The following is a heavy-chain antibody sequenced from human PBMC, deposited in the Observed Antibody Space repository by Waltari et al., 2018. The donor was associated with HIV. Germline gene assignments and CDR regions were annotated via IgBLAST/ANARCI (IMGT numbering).Heavy chain of an antibody. V-gene: IGHV3-30*18. J-gene: IGHJ4*02. D-gene: IGHD1-1*01. CDR2: LSYDTVGP. Sequence: QVQLVESGGGVVEPGRSRSPSCVASGVNWFRSYGFHWVRQAPGKRLEWVATLSYDTVGPYYVASVRGRFSISRDGSKKTIYLQMNNLRVEDTAVYYCAKDLRQGFYNDDTGERPFDYWGQGTLVTVTS. CDR1: GVNWFRSYG. CDR3: AKDLRQGFYNDDTGERPFDY.